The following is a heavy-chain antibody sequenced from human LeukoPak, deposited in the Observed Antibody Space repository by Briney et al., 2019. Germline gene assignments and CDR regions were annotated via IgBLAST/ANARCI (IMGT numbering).Heavy chain of an antibody. V-gene: IGHV3-30*02. CDR3: AKAVGYCSGGSCYYYYYMDV. CDR2: IRYDGSNK. Sequence: GGSLRLSCAASGFTFSSYGMHWVRQAPGKGLEWVAFIRYDGSNKYYADSVKGRFTISRDNSKNTLYLQMNSLRAEDTAVYYCAKAVGYCSGGSCYYYYYMDVWGKGTTVTISS. J-gene: IGHJ6*03. CDR1: GFTFSSYG. D-gene: IGHD2-15*01.